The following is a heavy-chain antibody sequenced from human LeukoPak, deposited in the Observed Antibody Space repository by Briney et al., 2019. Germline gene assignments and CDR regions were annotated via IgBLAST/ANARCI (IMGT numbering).Heavy chain of an antibody. CDR2: IDTSSSYI. CDR1: GFTFSSYN. J-gene: IGHJ6*03. V-gene: IGHV3-21*01. D-gene: IGHD3-10*01. CDR3: ARDPYFGELSPYLYYYYMDV. Sequence: GGSLRLSCVASGFTFSSYNMNWVRQAPGKGREWVSSIDTSSSYIFYADSVKGRFTISRDNAKNSLYLQMNSLRAEDTAVYYYARDPYFGELSPYLYYYYMDVWGKGTTVTVSS.